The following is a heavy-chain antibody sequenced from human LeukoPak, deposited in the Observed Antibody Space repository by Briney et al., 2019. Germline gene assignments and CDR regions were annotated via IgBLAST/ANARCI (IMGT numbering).Heavy chain of an antibody. D-gene: IGHD4-11*01. CDR3: ARGRRALLHRIFDY. Sequence: GASVKVSCKASGYTFSAYCMHWVRQAPGQGLEWMGWINPKSGGTNYAQKFQDRVTMTRDTSISSTYMELSRLKSDDTAVYYCARGRRALLHRIFDYWGQGTLVTVSS. CDR1: GYTFSAYC. J-gene: IGHJ4*02. CDR2: INPKSGGT. V-gene: IGHV1-2*02.